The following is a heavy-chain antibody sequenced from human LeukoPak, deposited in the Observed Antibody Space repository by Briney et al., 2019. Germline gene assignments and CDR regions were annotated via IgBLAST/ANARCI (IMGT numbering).Heavy chain of an antibody. CDR1: GFTFSSYE. Sequence: GGSLRLFCAASGFTFSSYEMNWVRQAPGKGLEWVSYISSSGSTIYYADSVKGRFTISRDNAKNSLYLQMNSLRAEDTAVYYCAREGTVTTSPDYWGQGTLVTVSS. J-gene: IGHJ4*02. D-gene: IGHD4-17*01. CDR2: ISSSGSTI. CDR3: AREGTVTTSPDY. V-gene: IGHV3-48*03.